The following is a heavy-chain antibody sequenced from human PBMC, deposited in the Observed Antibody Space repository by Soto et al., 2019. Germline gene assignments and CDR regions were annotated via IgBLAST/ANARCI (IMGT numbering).Heavy chain of an antibody. Sequence: KPSETLSLTCTVSGGSISSGGYYWSWIRQHPGKGLEWIGYIYYSGSTYYNPSLKSRVTISVDTSKNQFSLKLSSVTAADTAVYYCARRPTTVGNWFDPWGQGTLVTVSS. CDR3: ARRPTTVGNWFDP. CDR2: IYYSGST. J-gene: IGHJ5*02. CDR1: GGSISSGGYY. V-gene: IGHV4-31*03. D-gene: IGHD4-17*01.